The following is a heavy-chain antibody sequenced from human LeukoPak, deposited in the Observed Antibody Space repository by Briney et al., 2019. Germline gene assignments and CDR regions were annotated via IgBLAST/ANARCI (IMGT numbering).Heavy chain of an antibody. CDR2: ISAYNGNT. D-gene: IGHD3-22*01. V-gene: IGHV1-18*01. CDR1: GYTFTSYG. J-gene: IGHJ3*02. CDR3: ARISYDSSGYDASFDI. Sequence: ATVKVSCKASGYTFTSYGISWVRQAPGQGLEWMGWISAYNGNTNYAQKLQGRVTMTTDTSTSTAYMELRSLRSDDTAVYYCARISYDSSGYDASFDIWGQGTMVTVSS.